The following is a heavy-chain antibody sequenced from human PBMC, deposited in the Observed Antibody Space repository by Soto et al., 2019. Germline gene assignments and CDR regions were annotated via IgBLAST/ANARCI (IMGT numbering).Heavy chain of an antibody. Sequence: QLQLQESGPGLVKPSETLSLTCTVSGGSISSSSYYWGWIRQPPGKGLEWIGSIYYSGSTYYNPSLKSRVTISVDTSKNQFSLKLSSVTAADTAVYYCARHAIEMATITPMSFDYWGQGTLVTVSS. CDR1: GGSISSSSYY. CDR2: IYYSGST. J-gene: IGHJ4*02. V-gene: IGHV4-39*01. D-gene: IGHD5-12*01. CDR3: ARHAIEMATITPMSFDY.